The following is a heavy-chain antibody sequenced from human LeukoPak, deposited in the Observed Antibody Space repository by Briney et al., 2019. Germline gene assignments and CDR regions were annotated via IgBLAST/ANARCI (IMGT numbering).Heavy chain of an antibody. Sequence: PSETLSLTCTVSGGSISSYYWSWIRQPPGKGLEWIGYIYYSGSTNYNPSLKSRVTISVDTSKNQFSLKLSSVTAADTAVYYCARLGDSSGYYSGYWGQGTLVTVSS. V-gene: IGHV4-59*08. D-gene: IGHD3-22*01. CDR2: IYYSGST. CDR1: GGSISSYY. CDR3: ARLGDSSGYYSGY. J-gene: IGHJ4*02.